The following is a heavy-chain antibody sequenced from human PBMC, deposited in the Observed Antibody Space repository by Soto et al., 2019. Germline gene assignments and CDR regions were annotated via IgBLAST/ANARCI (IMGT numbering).Heavy chain of an antibody. Sequence: GASVKVSCKASGYTFTSYYMHWVRQAPGQGLEWMGIINPSGGSTSYAQKFQGRVTMTRDTSTSTVYMELSSLRSEDTAVYYCAREVQVYDILTGYYNWFDYWGQGTLVTVSS. CDR1: GYTFTSYY. V-gene: IGHV1-46*01. J-gene: IGHJ4*02. CDR2: INPSGGST. CDR3: AREVQVYDILTGYYNWFDY. D-gene: IGHD3-9*01.